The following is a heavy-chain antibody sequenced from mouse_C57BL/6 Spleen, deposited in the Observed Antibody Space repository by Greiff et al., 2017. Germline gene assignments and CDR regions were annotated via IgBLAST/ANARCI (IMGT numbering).Heavy chain of an antibody. Sequence: EVKLVDSGGDLVKPGGSLKLSCAASGFTFSSYGMSWVRQTPDKRLEWVATISSGGSYTYYPDSVKGRFTISRDNAKNTLYLQMSSLKSEDTAMYYCAREKYYGYAMDYWGQGTSVTVSS. CDR2: ISSGGSYT. CDR1: GFTFSSYG. D-gene: IGHD1-1*01. CDR3: AREKYYGYAMDY. V-gene: IGHV5-6*01. J-gene: IGHJ4*01.